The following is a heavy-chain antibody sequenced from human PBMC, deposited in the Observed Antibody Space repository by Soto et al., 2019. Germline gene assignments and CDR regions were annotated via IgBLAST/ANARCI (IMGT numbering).Heavy chain of an antibody. CDR3: ASGPPDMTTGRYFDY. CDR2: IYYSGST. J-gene: IGHJ4*02. Sequence: QVQLQESGLGLVKPSQTLSLTCTVSGGSISSGGYYWSWIRQHPGKGLEWIGYIYYSGSTYYNPSLKSRVTISVDTSKNQFSLKLSSVTAADTAVYYCASGPPDMTTGRYFDYWGQGTLVTVSS. CDR1: GGSISSGGYY. D-gene: IGHD4-17*01. V-gene: IGHV4-31*03.